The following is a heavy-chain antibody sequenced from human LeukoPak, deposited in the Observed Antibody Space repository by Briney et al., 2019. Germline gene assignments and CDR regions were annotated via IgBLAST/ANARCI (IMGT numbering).Heavy chain of an antibody. V-gene: IGHV4-4*07. Sequence: PSETLSLTCTVSGASISSFYWNWIRQPADKGLEWIGRIYTTGGSDYNPSLKSRVTMSLDTSTNQFSLKLMSVTAADTAVYYCARDRWRLGGEFDYWGQGTLISVSS. CDR3: ARDRWRLGGEFDY. CDR2: IYTTGGS. J-gene: IGHJ4*02. D-gene: IGHD3-16*01. CDR1: GASISSFY.